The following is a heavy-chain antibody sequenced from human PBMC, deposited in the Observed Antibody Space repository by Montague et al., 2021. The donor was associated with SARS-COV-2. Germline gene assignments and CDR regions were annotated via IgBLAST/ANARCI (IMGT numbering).Heavy chain of an antibody. Sequence: SLRLSCAASGFTFSRYSMNWVRQAPGKGLEWVSSISSSSSYIYYXDSVKGRFTISRDNAKNSLYLQMNSLRAEDTAVYYCARGPYSSDQLFHYYYGMDVWGQGTTVTVSS. J-gene: IGHJ6*02. CDR1: GFTFSRYS. D-gene: IGHD6-19*01. CDR3: ARGPYSSDQLFHYYYGMDV. CDR2: ISSSSSYI. V-gene: IGHV3-21*01.